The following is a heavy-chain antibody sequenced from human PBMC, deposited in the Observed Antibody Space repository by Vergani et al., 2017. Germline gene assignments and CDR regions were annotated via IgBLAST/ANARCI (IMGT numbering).Heavy chain of an antibody. Sequence: QVQLVQSGAEVKKPGASVKVSCKASGYTFTSYYMHWVRQAPGQGLEWMGIINPSGGSTSYAQKFQGRVTILADESTSTAYMELSSLRSENTAVYYWARSSGNYSNYFDCWGQGTLLTVSS. V-gene: IGHV1-46*01. D-gene: IGHD3-22*01. CDR2: INPSGGST. CDR3: ARSSGNYSNYFDC. J-gene: IGHJ4*02. CDR1: GYTFTSYY.